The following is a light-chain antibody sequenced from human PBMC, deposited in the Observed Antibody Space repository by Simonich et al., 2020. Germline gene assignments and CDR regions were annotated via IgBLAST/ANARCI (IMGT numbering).Light chain of an antibody. J-gene: IGKJ2*01. Sequence: DIQMTQSPSSLSASVGDRVTITCPASQDISNYLNWSQQKPGKAPKLLIYDASNLETGVPSRFSGSGSGTDFTFTISSLQPEDIATYYCQQYDNLPPYTFGQGTKLEIK. V-gene: IGKV1-33*01. CDR3: QQYDNLPPYT. CDR1: QDISNY. CDR2: DAS.